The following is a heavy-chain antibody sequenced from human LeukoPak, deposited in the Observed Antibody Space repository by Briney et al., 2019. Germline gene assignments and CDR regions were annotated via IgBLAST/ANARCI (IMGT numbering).Heavy chain of an antibody. CDR3: AKDQNLGGAANDAFDI. D-gene: IGHD1-26*01. V-gene: IGHV3-30*18. CDR1: GFTFSGYG. J-gene: IGHJ3*02. CDR2: ISYDGSNK. Sequence: GSLRLSCAASGFTFSGYGIHWVRQAPGKGLEWVAVISYDGSNKYYADSVKGRFTISRDNSKNTLNLQMNSLRAEDTAVYYCAKDQNLGGAANDAFDIWGQGAMVTVSS.